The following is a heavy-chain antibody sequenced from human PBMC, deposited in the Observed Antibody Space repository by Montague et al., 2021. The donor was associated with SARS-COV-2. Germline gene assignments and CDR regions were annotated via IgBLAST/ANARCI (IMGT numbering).Heavy chain of an antibody. CDR1: GGSISSPDYY. D-gene: IGHD1-26*01. V-gene: IGHV4-39*01. Sequence: SETLSLTCTVSGGSISSPDYYWGWLRQSPGKGLEWIGRIYYTGSTYYNPSLRSRVSFSMDTSKNHFSLKLSSVTVADTAVYFCARQLPSFCATNKCYSYYLDVWGQGALVTVSS. J-gene: IGHJ4*02. CDR3: ARQLPSFCATNKCYSYYLDV. CDR2: IYYTGST.